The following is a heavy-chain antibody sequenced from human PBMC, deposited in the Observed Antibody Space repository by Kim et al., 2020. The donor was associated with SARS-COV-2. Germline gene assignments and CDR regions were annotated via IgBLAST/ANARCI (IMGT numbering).Heavy chain of an antibody. D-gene: IGHD1-20*01. J-gene: IGHJ4*02. Sequence: GGSLRLSCAASGFTFSSYGMHWVRQAPGKGLEWVAVISYDGSNKYYADSVKGRFTISRDNSKNTLYLQMNSLRAEDTAVYYCAKQADNWNDDYWGQGTLVTVSS. CDR1: GFTFSSYG. CDR3: AKQADNWNDDY. V-gene: IGHV3-30*18. CDR2: ISYDGSNK.